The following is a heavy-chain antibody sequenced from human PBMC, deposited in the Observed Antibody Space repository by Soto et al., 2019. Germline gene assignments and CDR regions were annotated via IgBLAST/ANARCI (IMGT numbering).Heavy chain of an antibody. Sequence: GGSLRLSCAASGFTFSDHYMDWVRQAPGKGLEWVGRTRNKANSYTTEYAASVKGRFTISRDDSKNSLYLQMNSLKTEDTAVYYCARVHNWNYPYYFDYWGQGTLVTVSS. J-gene: IGHJ4*02. D-gene: IGHD1-7*01. CDR2: TRNKANSYTT. CDR1: GFTFSDHY. V-gene: IGHV3-72*01. CDR3: ARVHNWNYPYYFDY.